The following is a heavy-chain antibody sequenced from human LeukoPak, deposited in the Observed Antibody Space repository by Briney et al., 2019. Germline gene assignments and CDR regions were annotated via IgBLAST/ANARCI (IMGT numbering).Heavy chain of an antibody. Sequence: GESLKISCKGSGYSFTKYWIGWVRQMPGKGLEWMGIIYPGDSDTRYSPSFQGQVTISADKSISTAYLQWSSLKASDTAMYYCARLSGYCSGGSCINWFDPWGQGTLVTVSS. CDR1: GYSFTKYW. CDR2: IYPGDSDT. D-gene: IGHD2-15*01. CDR3: ARLSGYCSGGSCINWFDP. V-gene: IGHV5-51*01. J-gene: IGHJ5*02.